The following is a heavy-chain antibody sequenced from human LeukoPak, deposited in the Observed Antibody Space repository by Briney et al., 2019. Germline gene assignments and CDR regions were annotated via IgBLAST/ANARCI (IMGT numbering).Heavy chain of an antibody. V-gene: IGHV4-39*07. J-gene: IGHJ4*02. D-gene: IGHD3-22*01. CDR2: IYYSGST. CDR1: GASISTNSYY. Sequence: KSSETLSLTCTVSGASISTNSYYWGWIRQPPGKGLEWIGSIYYSGSTYYNPSLKSRVTISIDTSKNQFSLRLRSVTAADTAVYYCASTYYDSSGYYYFDYWGQGTLVTVSS. CDR3: ASTYYDSSGYYYFDY.